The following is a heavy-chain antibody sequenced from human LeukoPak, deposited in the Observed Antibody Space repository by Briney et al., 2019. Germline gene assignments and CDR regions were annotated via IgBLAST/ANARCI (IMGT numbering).Heavy chain of an antibody. V-gene: IGHV1-8*03. D-gene: IGHD3-3*01. CDR2: MNPNSGNT. Sequence: GASVKVSCKASGYTFTGYYMHWVRQAPGQGLEWMGWMNPNSGNTGYAQKFQGRVTITRNTSISTAYMELSSLRSEDTAVYYCARRRSGYLDYWGQGTLVTVSS. CDR3: ARRRSGYLDY. CDR1: GYTFTGYY. J-gene: IGHJ4*02.